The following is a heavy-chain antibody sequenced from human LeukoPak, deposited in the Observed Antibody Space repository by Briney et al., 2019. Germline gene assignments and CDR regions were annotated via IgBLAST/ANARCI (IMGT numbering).Heavy chain of an antibody. D-gene: IGHD2-8*01. J-gene: IGHJ4*02. CDR2: VHIDGST. CDR3: ARSSPAGVNFDS. CDR1: YGSISAYY. V-gene: IGHV4-4*07. Sequence: PSETLSLTCTVSYGSISAYYWSWIRRPAGRGLEWIGRVHIDGSTNYKPSLKSRLTMSLDTSKNQFSLTLNSLTAADTAVYYCARSSPAGVNFDSWGQGMLVTVSS.